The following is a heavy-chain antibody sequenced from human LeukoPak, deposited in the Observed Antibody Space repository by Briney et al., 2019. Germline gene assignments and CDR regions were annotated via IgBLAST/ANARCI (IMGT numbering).Heavy chain of an antibody. CDR2: INPNSGGT. V-gene: IGHV1-2*02. CDR3: ARAITIFGVVNPAGY. D-gene: IGHD3-3*01. J-gene: IGHJ4*02. Sequence: ASVKVSCKASGYTFTGYYMHWVRQAPGQGLEWIGWINPNSGGTNYAQKFQGRVTMTRDTSISTAYMELSRLRSDDTAVYYCARAITIFGVVNPAGYWGQGTLVTVSS. CDR1: GYTFTGYY.